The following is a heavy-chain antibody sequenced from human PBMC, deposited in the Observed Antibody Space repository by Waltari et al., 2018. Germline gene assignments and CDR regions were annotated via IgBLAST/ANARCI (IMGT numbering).Heavy chain of an antibody. V-gene: IGHV4-39*01. D-gene: IGHD3-3*01. Sequence: QLQLQESGPGLVKPSETLSLSCTVSGGSISRSNSYWAWIRQPPGKGLEWIGTIYYIGSTFYNPSLKSLVTISVDMSKNQFSLNLSSVTAADTAVYYCARRWTYYDFWSGNNWFDPWGQGTLVTVSS. CDR2: IYYIGST. CDR3: ARRWTYYDFWSGNNWFDP. J-gene: IGHJ5*02. CDR1: GGSISRSNSY.